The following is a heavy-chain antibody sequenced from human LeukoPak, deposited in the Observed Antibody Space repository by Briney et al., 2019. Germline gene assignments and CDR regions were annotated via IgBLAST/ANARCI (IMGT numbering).Heavy chain of an antibody. CDR1: GFSFSTYA. Sequence: GGSLRLSCAASGFSFSTYAMHWVRQAPGKGLEWVALISYDGSNKYYADSVKGRFTISRDNAKNSLYLQMNSLRAEDTAVYYCARDRGWGMDVWGKGTTVTISS. V-gene: IGHV3-30*04. J-gene: IGHJ6*03. CDR3: ARDRGWGMDV. CDR2: ISYDGSNK. D-gene: IGHD5-12*01.